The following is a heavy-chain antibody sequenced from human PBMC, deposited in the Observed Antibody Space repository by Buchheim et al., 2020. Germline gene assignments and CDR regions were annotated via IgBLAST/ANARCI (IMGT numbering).Heavy chain of an antibody. V-gene: IGHV3-30*18. D-gene: IGHD1-1*01. CDR3: AKDDNDYGMDV. CDR2: ISYDGINK. J-gene: IGHJ6*02. Sequence: QVQLVESGGGVVQPGRSLRLSCAASGFTFSSYGMHWVRQAPGKGLEWGAVISYDGINKYYADSVKGRFTISRDNSKKTLYMQMNSLIAEDTAVYYCAKDDNDYGMDVWGQGTT. CDR1: GFTFSSYG.